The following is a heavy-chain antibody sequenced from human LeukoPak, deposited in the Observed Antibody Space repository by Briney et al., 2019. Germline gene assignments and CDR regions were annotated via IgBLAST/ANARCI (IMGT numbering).Heavy chain of an antibody. CDR3: ARGGYSSGWDHDAFDI. CDR1: GFTFSSYA. D-gene: IGHD6-19*01. J-gene: IGHJ3*02. CDR2: ISYDGSNK. Sequence: PGRSLRLSCAASGFTFSSYAMHWVRQAPGKGLEWVAVISYDGSNKYYADSVKGRFTISRDNSKNTLYLQMNSLRAEDTAVYYCARGGYSSGWDHDAFDIWGQGTMVTVSS. V-gene: IGHV3-30-3*01.